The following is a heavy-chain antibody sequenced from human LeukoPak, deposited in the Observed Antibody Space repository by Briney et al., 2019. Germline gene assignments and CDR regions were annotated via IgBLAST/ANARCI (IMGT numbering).Heavy chain of an antibody. CDR2: IIEKGNA. D-gene: IGHD3-10*01. V-gene: IGHV4-34*01. Sequence: SETLSLTCALSGGSFSSYSWSWTWIRQTPEKGLEWLGEIIEKGNANYNPSLKSRVTIDLDTSKNQFSLKLTSMTAADTAMYYCARGYYPPRWYFDLWGRGTLVTVS. J-gene: IGHJ2*01. CDR3: ARGYYPPRWYFDL. CDR1: GGSFSSYS.